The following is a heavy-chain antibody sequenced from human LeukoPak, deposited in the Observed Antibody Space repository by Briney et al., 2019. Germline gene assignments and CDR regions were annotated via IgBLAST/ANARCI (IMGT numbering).Heavy chain of an antibody. CDR1: GFTFSSYG. Sequence: GGSLRLSCAASGFTFSSYGMHWIRQAPGKGLEWVAVISYDGSNKYYADSVKGRFTISRDNSKNTLYLEMNSLRAEDTAVYYCAREIAIAASGAAYFNYWGQGTLVTVSS. CDR2: ISYDGSNK. J-gene: IGHJ4*02. D-gene: IGHD6-13*01. V-gene: IGHV3-30*03. CDR3: AREIAIAASGAAYFNY.